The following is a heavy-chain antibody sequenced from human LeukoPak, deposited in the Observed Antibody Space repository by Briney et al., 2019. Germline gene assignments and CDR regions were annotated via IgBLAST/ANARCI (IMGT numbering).Heavy chain of an antibody. CDR2: ISYDGSNK. Sequence: GGSLRLSCAASGFTFSSYAMSWVRQAPGKGLEWVAVISYDGSNKYYADSVKGRFTISRDNSKNTLYLQMNSLRAEDTAVYYCARDDGALDAFDIWGQGTMVTVSS. CDR3: ARDDGALDAFDI. CDR1: GFTFSSYA. J-gene: IGHJ3*02. V-gene: IGHV3-30-3*01. D-gene: IGHD4-17*01.